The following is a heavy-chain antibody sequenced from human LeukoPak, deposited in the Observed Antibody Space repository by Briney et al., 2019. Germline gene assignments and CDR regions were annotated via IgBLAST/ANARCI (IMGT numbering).Heavy chain of an antibody. D-gene: IGHD6-19*01. CDR3: AKDVVGQQWLENY. CDR1: GYTFTGYY. V-gene: IGHV1-2*02. J-gene: IGHJ4*02. CDR2: INPNSGGT. Sequence: ASVKVPCKASGYTFTGYYMYWVRQAPGQGLQWLGWINPNSGGTDYAQKFQGRVTMTRDTSISTAYMELSRLRSDDTAVYYCAKDVVGQQWLENYWGQGTLVTVSS.